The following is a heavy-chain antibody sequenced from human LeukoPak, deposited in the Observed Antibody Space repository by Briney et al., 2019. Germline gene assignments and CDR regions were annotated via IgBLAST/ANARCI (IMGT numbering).Heavy chain of an antibody. Sequence: PSETLSLTCAVYGGSFSGYYWSWIRQPPGKGLEWIGEINHSGSTNYNPSLKSRVTISVDTSKNQSSLKLSSVTAADTAVYYCARDYYYDSSVKGCYFDYWGQGTLVTVSS. CDR1: GGSFSGYY. CDR3: ARDYYYDSSVKGCYFDY. V-gene: IGHV4-34*01. J-gene: IGHJ4*02. CDR2: INHSGST. D-gene: IGHD3-22*01.